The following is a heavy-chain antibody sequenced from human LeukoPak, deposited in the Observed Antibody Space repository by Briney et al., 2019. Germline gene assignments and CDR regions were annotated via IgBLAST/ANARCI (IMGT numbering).Heavy chain of an antibody. V-gene: IGHV3-7*01. Sequence: GSLRLSCAASGLTFSSYWMTWVRQAPGKGLEWVANMNQDGSDKYYLDSVKGRFTISRDNAKNSLYLQLNSLRAEDTAVYYCARVRFGSGSSVYFDLWGQGTLVTVSS. CDR2: MNQDGSDK. CDR3: ARVRFGSGSSVYFDL. J-gene: IGHJ4*02. D-gene: IGHD3-10*01. CDR1: GLTFSSYW.